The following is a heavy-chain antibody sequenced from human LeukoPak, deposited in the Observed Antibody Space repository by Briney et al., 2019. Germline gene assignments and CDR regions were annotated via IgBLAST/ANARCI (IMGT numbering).Heavy chain of an antibody. D-gene: IGHD5-12*01. Sequence: GASVKVSCKASGYTFTGYYMHWVRQAPGQGLEWMGRIIPILGIANYAQKFQGRVTITADKSTSTAYMELSSLRSEDTAVYYCARLVGYTYPKAKDAFDIWGQGTMVTVSS. CDR2: IIPILGIA. V-gene: IGHV1-69*02. CDR1: GYTFTGYY. CDR3: ARLVGYTYPKAKDAFDI. J-gene: IGHJ3*02.